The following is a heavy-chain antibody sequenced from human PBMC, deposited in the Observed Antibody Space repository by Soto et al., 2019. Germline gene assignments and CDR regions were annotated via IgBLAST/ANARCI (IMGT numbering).Heavy chain of an antibody. CDR3: ARVHNDYGDYEGGTNNWFDP. J-gene: IGHJ5*02. D-gene: IGHD4-17*01. V-gene: IGHV1-18*01. CDR1: GYTFTSYG. CDR2: ISAYNGNT. Sequence: QVQLVQSGAEVKKPGASVKVSCKASGYTFTSYGISWVRQAPGQGLEWMGWISAYNGNTNYAQKLQGRVTMTTDTSTSTAYMELRSLRSDDTAVYYCARVHNDYGDYEGGTNNWFDPWGQGTLVTVSS.